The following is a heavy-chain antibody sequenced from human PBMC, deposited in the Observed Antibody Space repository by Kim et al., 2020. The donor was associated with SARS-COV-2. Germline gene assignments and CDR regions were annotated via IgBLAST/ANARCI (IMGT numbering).Heavy chain of an antibody. CDR3: ARGIIGGIVVVPAALSGNYFDY. Sequence: SETLSLTCAVYGGSFSGYYWSWIRQPPGKGLEWIGEINHSGSTNYNPSLKSRVTISVDTSKNQFSLKLSSVTAADTAVYYCARGIIGGIVVVPAALSGNYFDYWGQGTLVTVSS. CDR2: INHSGST. V-gene: IGHV4-34*01. D-gene: IGHD2-2*01. CDR1: GGSFSGYY. J-gene: IGHJ4*02.